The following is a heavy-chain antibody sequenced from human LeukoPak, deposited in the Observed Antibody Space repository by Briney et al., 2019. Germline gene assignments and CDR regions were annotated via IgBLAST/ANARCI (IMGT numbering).Heavy chain of an antibody. J-gene: IGHJ4*02. CDR3: AREMEGDYGSGTFFDL. D-gene: IGHD3-10*01. CDR1: EFVFSDYY. V-gene: IGHV3-11*01. CDR2: ISDSGSTI. Sequence: PGGSLRLSCAASEFVFSDYYMSWIRQAPGKGREWVSYISDSGSTIYYADSVKGRFTISRDNVKNSLYLQMNGLRAEDTAVYYCAREMEGDYGSGTFFDLWGQGNMVTVSS.